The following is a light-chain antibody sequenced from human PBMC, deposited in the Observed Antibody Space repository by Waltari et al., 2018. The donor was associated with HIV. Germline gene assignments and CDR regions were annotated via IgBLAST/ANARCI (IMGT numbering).Light chain of an antibody. CDR1: RSNIGAGYF. Sequence: QSALTQPPSVSGAPGQRVTISCTGNRSNIGAGYFVHWYQHLPGTAPKRLVYRNITRPSGFPSRCSGSKSGASASLVSTGLQAEDEAVYYCQSYDSSLRASVFGGGTKLTVL. V-gene: IGLV1-40*01. CDR2: RNI. J-gene: IGLJ2*01. CDR3: QSYDSSLRASV.